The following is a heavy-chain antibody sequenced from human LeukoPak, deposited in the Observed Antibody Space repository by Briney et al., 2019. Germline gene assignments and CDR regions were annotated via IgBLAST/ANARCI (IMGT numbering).Heavy chain of an antibody. D-gene: IGHD5-18*01. CDR1: GFTFSSYG. Sequence: GGSLRLSCAASGFTFSSYGMHWVRQAPGKGLEWVAVISYDGSNKYYADSVKGRFTISRDNSKNTLYLQMNSLRAEDTAVYYCARDLYTAMVWGADYWGQGTLVTVSS. CDR3: ARDLYTAMVWGADY. V-gene: IGHV3-30*03. J-gene: IGHJ4*02. CDR2: ISYDGSNK.